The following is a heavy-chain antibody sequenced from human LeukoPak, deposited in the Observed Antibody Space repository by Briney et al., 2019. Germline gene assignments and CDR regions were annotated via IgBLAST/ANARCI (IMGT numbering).Heavy chain of an antibody. CDR2: FIPIFGTA. CDR1: GGTFSSYA. Sequence: GASVKVSCKASGGTFSSYAISWVRQAPGQGLEWMGGFIPIFGTANYAQKFQGRVTITADESTSTAYMELSSLRSEDTAVYYCASPYYYDSSGYYSFDYWGQGTLVTVSS. CDR3: ASPYYYDSSGYYSFDY. V-gene: IGHV1-69*13. D-gene: IGHD3-22*01. J-gene: IGHJ4*02.